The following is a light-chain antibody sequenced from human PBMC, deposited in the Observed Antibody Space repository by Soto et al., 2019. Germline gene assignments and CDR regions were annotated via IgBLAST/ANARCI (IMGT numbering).Light chain of an antibody. Sequence: AIQMTQSPSSLSASVGDRVTITCRASQDIRSDLGWYQQKPGKAPNLLIYSASSLQSGVPSRFSGSGSGTDFTLTISSLQPEDFATYYCLQDYNYPFTFGQGTKLEI. V-gene: IGKV1-6*01. CDR2: SAS. J-gene: IGKJ2*01. CDR3: LQDYNYPFT. CDR1: QDIRSD.